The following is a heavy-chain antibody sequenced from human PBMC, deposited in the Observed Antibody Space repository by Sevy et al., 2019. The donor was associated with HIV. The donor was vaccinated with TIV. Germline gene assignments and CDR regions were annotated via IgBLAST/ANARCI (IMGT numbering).Heavy chain of an antibody. J-gene: IGHJ3*01. CDR1: GLTFSDYY. D-gene: IGHD2-21*01. V-gene: IGHV3-11*04. CDR3: ARHIAGTIVGAFDF. Sequence: GGSLRLSCAASGLTFSDYYMSWIRQSPGKGREWLAYISNSGSIIYSADSLNDRFTISRDNAKNSLYLQMDNLRVDDTAIYYCARHIAGTIVGAFDFWGQGTLVTVSS. CDR2: ISNSGSII.